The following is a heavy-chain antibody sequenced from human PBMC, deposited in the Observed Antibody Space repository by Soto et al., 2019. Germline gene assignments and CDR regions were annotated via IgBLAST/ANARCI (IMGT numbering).Heavy chain of an antibody. Sequence: SETLSLTCTVSGGSISSSSYYWGWIRQPPGKGLEWIGSIYYSGSTYYNPSLKSRVTISVDTSKNQVSLKLNSVTTADTAVYYCARDRSTYGGGGTGEVKENWFDPWGPGTLVTVSS. D-gene: IGHD2-8*01. J-gene: IGHJ5*02. V-gene: IGHV4-39*07. CDR1: GGSISSSSYY. CDR2: IYYSGST. CDR3: ARDRSTYGGGGTGEVKENWFDP.